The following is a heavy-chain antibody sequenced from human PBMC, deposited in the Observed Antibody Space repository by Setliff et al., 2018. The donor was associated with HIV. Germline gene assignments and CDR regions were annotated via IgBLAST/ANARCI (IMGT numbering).Heavy chain of an antibody. J-gene: IGHJ4*02. CDR3: ARHGTWNSQRFHFDY. CDR2: IYSTDTT. V-gene: IGHV4-4*09. Sequence: SETLSLTCTVSAVSIGGYNWSWIWQSPGKGLEWIGSIYSTDTTNRNPSLESRVTISVDKSKNQFSLKLNPVTAADTAVYYCARHGTWNSQRFHFDYWGQGTPVTVSS. CDR1: AVSIGGYN. D-gene: IGHD1-7*01.